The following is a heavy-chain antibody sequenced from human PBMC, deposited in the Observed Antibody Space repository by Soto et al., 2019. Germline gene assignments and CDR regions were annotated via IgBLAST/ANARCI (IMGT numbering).Heavy chain of an antibody. V-gene: IGHV1-46*01. CDR2: INPSGGST. D-gene: IGHD1-26*01. Sequence: GASVKVSCKASGYTFTSYYMHWVRQAPGQGLEWMGIINPSGGSTSYAQKFQGRVTMTRDTSTSTVYMELSSLRSEDTAVYYCARDGPTGVGATTQVDYWGQGTLVTVSS. J-gene: IGHJ4*02. CDR3: ARDGPTGVGATTQVDY. CDR1: GYTFTSYY.